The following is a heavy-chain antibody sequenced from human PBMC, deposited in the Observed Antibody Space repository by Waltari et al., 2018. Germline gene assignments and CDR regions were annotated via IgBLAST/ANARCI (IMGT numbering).Heavy chain of an antibody. CDR1: GGSISSYY. Sequence: QVQLQESGPGLVKPSETLSLPCPVSGGSISSYYWSWIRQPPGKGLEWIGYIYYSGSTNYNPSLKSRITISVDTSKNPFSLKLSSVTAADTAVYYCARKIWWQEGGLWYYYMDVWGKGTTVTVSS. V-gene: IGHV4-59*01. D-gene: IGHD5-12*01. CDR3: ARKIWWQEGGLWYYYMDV. CDR2: IYYSGST. J-gene: IGHJ6*03.